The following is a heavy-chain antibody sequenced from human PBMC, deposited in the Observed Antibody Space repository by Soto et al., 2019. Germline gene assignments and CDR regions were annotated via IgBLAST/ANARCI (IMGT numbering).Heavy chain of an antibody. V-gene: IGHV1-69*13. CDR1: GGTFSSYA. CDR2: IIPIFGTA. CDR3: ATHTYYYDSSGYGPVDY. Sequence: SVKVSCKASGGTFSSYAISWVRQAPGQGLEWMGGIIPIFGTANYAQKFQGRVTITADESTSTAYMELSSLRSEDTAVYYCATHTYYYDSSGYGPVDYWGQGTLVTVSS. D-gene: IGHD3-22*01. J-gene: IGHJ4*02.